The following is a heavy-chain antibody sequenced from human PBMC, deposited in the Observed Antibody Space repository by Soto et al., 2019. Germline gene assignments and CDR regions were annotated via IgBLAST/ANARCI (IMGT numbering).Heavy chain of an antibody. CDR1: GGSLSSYP. CDR3: ARPTGGHDAGGNYMDV. V-gene: IGHV1-69*02. Sequence: QVQLLQSGSEVKKPGSSVKVSCRASGGSLSSYPVTWVRQAPGQGLEWMGRIIPIVGLTNYAQKFQGRVTMTADKSTSTAYMELSSLRSDDTAGYYGARPTGGHDAGGNYMDVWGKGTTVIVCS. D-gene: IGHD2-8*02. J-gene: IGHJ6*03. CDR2: IIPIVGLT.